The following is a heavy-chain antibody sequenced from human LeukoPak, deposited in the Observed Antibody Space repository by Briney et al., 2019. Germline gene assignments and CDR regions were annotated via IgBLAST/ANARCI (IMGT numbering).Heavy chain of an antibody. CDR3: ARDMGSSWFYFDY. Sequence: ASVKVSCKASGYTFTGYYMHWVRQAPGQGLEWMGWINPNSGGTNHAQKFQGRVTMTRDTSISTAYMELSRLRSDDTAVYYCARDMGSSWFYFDYWGQGTLVTVSS. D-gene: IGHD6-13*01. CDR1: GYTFTGYY. V-gene: IGHV1-2*02. CDR2: INPNSGGT. J-gene: IGHJ4*02.